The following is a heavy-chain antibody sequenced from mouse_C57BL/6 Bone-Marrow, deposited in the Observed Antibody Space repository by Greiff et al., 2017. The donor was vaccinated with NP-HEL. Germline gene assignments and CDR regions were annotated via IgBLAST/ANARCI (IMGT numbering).Heavy chain of an antibody. CDR3: TLYDYDEGAGFAY. Sequence: EVQLQQSGGGLVQPGGSMKLSCAASGFTFSDAWMDWVRQSPEKGLEWVAEIRNKANNHATYYAESVKGRFTISRDDCKSSVYLQMNSLRAEDTGIYDCTLYDYDEGAGFAYWGQGTLVTVA. V-gene: IGHV6-6*01. D-gene: IGHD2-4*01. CDR2: IRNKANNHAT. J-gene: IGHJ3*01. CDR1: GFTFSDAW.